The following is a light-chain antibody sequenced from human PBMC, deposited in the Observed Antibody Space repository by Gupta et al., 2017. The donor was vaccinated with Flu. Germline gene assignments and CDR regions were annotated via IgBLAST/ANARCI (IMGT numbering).Light chain of an antibody. CDR2: LAS. Sequence: DIVMTQSPDSLAVSLGERATINCKSSQSVLYSSNNKNYLAWYQQKPGQPPKLLIYLASTRESGVPDRFSGSGPGTDFTLTISSLQAEDVAVYYCQQYYTTPRTFGQGTKVEIK. V-gene: IGKV4-1*01. J-gene: IGKJ1*01. CDR3: QQYYTTPRT. CDR1: QSVLYSSNNKNY.